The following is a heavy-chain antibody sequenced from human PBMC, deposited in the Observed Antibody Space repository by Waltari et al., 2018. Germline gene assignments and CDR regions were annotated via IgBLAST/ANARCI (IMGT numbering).Heavy chain of an antibody. Sequence: QVQLQQWGAGLLKPSETLSLTCAVYGGSFSGYYWSWIRQPPGKGLERIGEINHSGSTNYHPSLKSRVTISVDTSKNQFSLKLSSVTAADTAVYYCARGRRGYSYGYSGYYYYMDVWGKGTTVTVSS. CDR2: INHSGST. D-gene: IGHD5-18*01. CDR3: ARGRRGYSYGYSGYYYYMDV. V-gene: IGHV4-34*01. J-gene: IGHJ6*03. CDR1: GGSFSGYY.